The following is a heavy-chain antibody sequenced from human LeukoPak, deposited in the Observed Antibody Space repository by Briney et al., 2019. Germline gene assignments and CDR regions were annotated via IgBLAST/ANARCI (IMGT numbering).Heavy chain of an antibody. CDR1: GYSFTNYW. J-gene: IGHJ4*02. CDR3: ARCQRIAALNFDY. Sequence: GESLKISCKGSGYSFTNYWIGWVRQMPGKGLKWMGIIYPGDSDARYSPSFQGQVTISADKSISTAYLQWSSLKASDTAMYYCARCQRIAALNFDYWGQGTLVTVSS. D-gene: IGHD2-15*01. CDR2: IYPGDSDA. V-gene: IGHV5-51*01.